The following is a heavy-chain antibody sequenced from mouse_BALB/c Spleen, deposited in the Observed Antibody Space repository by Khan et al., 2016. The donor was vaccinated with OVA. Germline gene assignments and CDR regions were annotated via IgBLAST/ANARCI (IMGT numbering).Heavy chain of an antibody. CDR1: GYTFTYYV. J-gene: IGHJ2*01. CDR2: IYPGSDNA. V-gene: IGHV1-81*01. D-gene: IGHD2-3*01. CDR3: ARGDGYYVYFDY. Sequence: VELVESGPELMKPGASVKMSCKASGYTFTYYVITWVKQRTGQGLKWIGEIYPGSDNAYYNERFKGKATLTADKSSNTTHMQLSSLTSEDSAVYFCARGDGYYVYFDYWGQGTTLTVSS.